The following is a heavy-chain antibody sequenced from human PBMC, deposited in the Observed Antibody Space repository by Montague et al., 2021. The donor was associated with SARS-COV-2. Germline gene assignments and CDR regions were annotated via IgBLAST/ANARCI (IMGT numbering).Heavy chain of an antibody. CDR1: GGSISSGGYY. D-gene: IGHD2-21*02. CDR2: IYYSGST. CDR3: ASVHIVVVTAMRYFDL. J-gene: IGHJ2*01. Sequence: TLSLTCTVSGGSISSGGYYWSWIRQHPGKGLEWIGYIYYSGSTYYNPSVKSRVTISVDTSKNQFSLKLSSVTAADTAVYYCASVHIVVVTAMRYFDLWGRGTLVTVSS. V-gene: IGHV4-31*03.